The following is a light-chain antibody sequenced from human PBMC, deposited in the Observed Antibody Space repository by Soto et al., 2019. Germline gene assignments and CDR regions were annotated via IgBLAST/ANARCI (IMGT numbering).Light chain of an antibody. CDR1: ESISSSY. J-gene: IGKJ2*01. CDR2: AAS. CDR3: QLYGGDHVFS. Sequence: EIVLTQSPGTLSLSPGEGATLSCRASESISSSYLAWYQQRPGQSPSLLIYAASSRAAGIPDRFSGSGSGADFTLSFSRLRPEDFAVYYCQLYGGDHVFSFVQGTKLQMK. V-gene: IGKV3-20*01.